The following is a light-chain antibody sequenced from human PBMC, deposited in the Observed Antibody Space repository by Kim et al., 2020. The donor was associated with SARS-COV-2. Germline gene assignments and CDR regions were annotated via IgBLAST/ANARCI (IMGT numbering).Light chain of an antibody. Sequence: SYELTQPPSVSVALGQTADITCGGYDIGRKNVHWYQQRPGQAPVVVIYRDSKRPSGIPERFSGSNSGNTATLTINRAQTGEEGDYYCQVWETSAYVFGPG. CDR2: RDS. CDR1: DIGRKN. J-gene: IGLJ1*01. V-gene: IGLV3-9*01. CDR3: QVWETSAYV.